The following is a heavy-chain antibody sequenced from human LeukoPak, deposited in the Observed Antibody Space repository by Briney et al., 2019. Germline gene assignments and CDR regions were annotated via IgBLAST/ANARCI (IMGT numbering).Heavy chain of an antibody. V-gene: IGHV3-30-3*01. CDR2: TSYDGSNK. J-gene: IGHJ4*02. CDR3: ARATYYYDSSGQPGDY. Sequence: GGSLGLSCAASGFTFSSYAMHWVRQAPGKGLEWVAVTSYDGSNKYYADSVKGRFTISRDNSKNTLYLQMNSLRAEDTAVYYCARATYYYDSSGQPGDYWGQGTLVTVSS. CDR1: GFTFSSYA. D-gene: IGHD3-22*01.